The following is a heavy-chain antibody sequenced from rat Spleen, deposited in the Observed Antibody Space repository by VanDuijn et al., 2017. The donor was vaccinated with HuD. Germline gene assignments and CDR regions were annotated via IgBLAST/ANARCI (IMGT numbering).Heavy chain of an antibody. V-gene: IGHV5-31*01. D-gene: IGHD1-6*01. Sequence: EVQLVESGGGLVQPGRSLTLSCAASGFTFNNFWMTWIRQAPGKGLEWVASITNIAGRTHYPDSVKGRFTISRDNAKSTLYLQMNSLRSEDTATYYCARHSMYTTDYYVMDAWGQGASVTVSS. J-gene: IGHJ4*01. CDR1: GFTFNNFW. CDR3: ARHSMYTTDYYVMDA. CDR2: ITNIAGRT.